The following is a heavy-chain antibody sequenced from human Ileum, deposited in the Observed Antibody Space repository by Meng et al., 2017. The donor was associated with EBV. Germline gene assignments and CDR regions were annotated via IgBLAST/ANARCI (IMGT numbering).Heavy chain of an antibody. CDR3: ARDPTGGEDHQRV. D-gene: IGHD1-14*01. CDR1: GGSSRSSNW. J-gene: IGHJ4*02. Sequence: LLDSEPGLVKPWGTSSPTSAVSGGSSRSSNWCSWVRPPPGKGLEWIGKIYHSGITIYNPYLKSRVTMSVDNSKNQFSLKLNSMTAADTAVYYCARDPTGGEDHQRVWGQGTLVTVSS. CDR2: IYHSGIT. V-gene: IGHV4-4*02.